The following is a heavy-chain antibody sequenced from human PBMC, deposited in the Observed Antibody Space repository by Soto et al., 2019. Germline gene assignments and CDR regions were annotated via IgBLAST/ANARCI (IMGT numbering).Heavy chain of an antibody. D-gene: IGHD3-22*01. CDR2: INPSGGST. Sequence: ASVKVSCKASGYTFTSYYMHWVLQAPGQGLEWMGIINPSGGSTSYAQKFQGRVTMTRDTSTSTVYMELSSLRSEDTAVYYCARSHAGYYDSSGYNWFDPWGQGTLVTVSS. CDR1: GYTFTSYY. CDR3: ARSHAGYYDSSGYNWFDP. J-gene: IGHJ5*02. V-gene: IGHV1-46*01.